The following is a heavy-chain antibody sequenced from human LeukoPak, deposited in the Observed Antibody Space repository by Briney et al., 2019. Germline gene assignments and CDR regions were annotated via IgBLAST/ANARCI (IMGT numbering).Heavy chain of an antibody. J-gene: IGHJ6*04. D-gene: IGHD2-2*01. CDR1: GFTLSSYG. CDR2: ISYDGSNK. Sequence: GGSLRLSCAASGFTLSSYGMHWVRQAPGKGLEWVAVISYDGSNKYYADSVKGRFTISRDNSKNTLYLQMNSLRAEDTAVYYCAKDFNDCSSTSCLLYYYYYGMDVWGKGTTVTVSS. V-gene: IGHV3-30*18. CDR3: AKDFNDCSSTSCLLYYYYYGMDV.